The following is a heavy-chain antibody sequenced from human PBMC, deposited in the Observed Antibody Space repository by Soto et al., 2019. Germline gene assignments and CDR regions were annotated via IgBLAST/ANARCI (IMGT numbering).Heavy chain of an antibody. CDR3: ARRRAEPNFDF. D-gene: IGHD1-26*01. CDR1: GGSINDPSYY. J-gene: IGHJ4*02. Sequence: QLHLQESGPGLVKPSETLSLTCTVSGGSINDPSYYWGWIHQSPGKGLEWIGNFHFPGTTHYNPSLKSRVTISVDSSKNQFFLSLTSVTATDTAIYYCARRRAEPNFDFWGQGTLISVSP. CDR2: FHFPGTT. V-gene: IGHV4-39*01.